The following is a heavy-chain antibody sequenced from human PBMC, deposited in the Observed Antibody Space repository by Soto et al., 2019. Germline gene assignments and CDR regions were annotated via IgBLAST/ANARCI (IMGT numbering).Heavy chain of an antibody. CDR1: GYTFTSYG. J-gene: IGHJ4*02. Sequence: QVQLVQSGAEVKKPGASVKVSCKASGYTFTSYGISWVRQAPGQGLEWMGWISAYNGNTNYAQKLQGRVTMTTDTSTSTAYMELRSLRSHDTAVYYCAWVSTTGTTERGDGNFDYWGQGTLVTVSS. CDR2: ISAYNGNT. V-gene: IGHV1-18*01. D-gene: IGHD1-1*01. CDR3: AWVSTTGTTERGDGNFDY.